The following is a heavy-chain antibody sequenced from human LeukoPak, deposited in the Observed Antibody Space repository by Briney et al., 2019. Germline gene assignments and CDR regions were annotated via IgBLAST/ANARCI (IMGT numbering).Heavy chain of an antibody. CDR1: GGSFSGYY. CDR3: ARGSPSDYGLKNWFDP. V-gene: IGHV4-34*01. J-gene: IGHJ5*02. D-gene: IGHD4-17*01. Sequence: KPSETLSFTCAVYGGSFSGYYWSWIRQPPGKGLEWIGEINHSGSTNYNPSLKSRVTISVDTSKNQFSLKLSSVTAADTAVYYCARGSPSDYGLKNWFDPWGQGTLVTVSS. CDR2: INHSGST.